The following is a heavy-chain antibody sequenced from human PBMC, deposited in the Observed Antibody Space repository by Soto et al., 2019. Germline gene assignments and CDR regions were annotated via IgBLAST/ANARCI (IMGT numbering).Heavy chain of an antibody. CDR2: ISYDGSNK. D-gene: IGHD4-17*01. V-gene: IGHV3-30*18. Sequence: QVQLVESGGGVVQPGRSLRLSCAASGFTFSSYGMHWVCQAPGKGLEWVAVISYDGSNKYYADSVKGRFTISRDNSKNTLYLQMNSLRAEDTAVYYCAKDGGATTVNELYYFNYWGQGTLVTVSS. CDR3: AKDGGATTVNELYYFNY. J-gene: IGHJ4*02. CDR1: GFTFSSYG.